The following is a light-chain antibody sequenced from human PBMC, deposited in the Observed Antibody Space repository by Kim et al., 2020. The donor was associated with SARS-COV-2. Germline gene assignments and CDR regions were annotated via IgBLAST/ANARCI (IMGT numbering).Light chain of an antibody. V-gene: IGLV3-19*01. CDR2: GKN. Sequence: SSELTQDPAVSVALGQTVTITCQGDSLRNYYATWYQQKSGQAPVVVIYGKNNRPSGIPDRFSGSRSGNTASLTITGAQAEDEADYYCNSRDSSTNHMVFG. CDR3: NSRDSSTNHMV. CDR1: SLRNYY. J-gene: IGLJ2*01.